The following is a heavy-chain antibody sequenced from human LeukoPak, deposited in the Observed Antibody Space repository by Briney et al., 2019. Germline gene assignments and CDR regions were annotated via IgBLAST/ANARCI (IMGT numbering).Heavy chain of an antibody. CDR1: GFTFSSYS. V-gene: IGHV3-21*01. J-gene: IGHJ3*02. CDR3: AKGGNRAARPIDAFDI. D-gene: IGHD6-6*01. CDR2: ISSSSSYI. Sequence: GGSLRLSCAASGFTFSSYSMNWVRQAPGKGLEWVSSISSSSSYIYYADSVKGRFTISRDNAKNSLYLQMNSLRAEDTAVYYCAKGGNRAARPIDAFDIWGQGTMVTVSS.